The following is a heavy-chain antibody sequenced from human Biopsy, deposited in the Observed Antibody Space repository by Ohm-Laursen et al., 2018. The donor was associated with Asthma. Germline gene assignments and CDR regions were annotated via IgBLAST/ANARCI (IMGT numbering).Heavy chain of an antibody. J-gene: IGHJ6*02. CDR1: GYTFNSAG. D-gene: IGHD3-10*01. Sequence: SVKVSCNASGYTFNSAGITRVRQAPGQGLEWMGWISVYNGNTKVAQKLQDRVTMITDTSTSTAYMELRSLRSDDTAVYFCARAVDYSHYYGIDVWGQGTTVTVS. CDR2: ISVYNGNT. V-gene: IGHV1-18*01. CDR3: ARAVDYSHYYGIDV.